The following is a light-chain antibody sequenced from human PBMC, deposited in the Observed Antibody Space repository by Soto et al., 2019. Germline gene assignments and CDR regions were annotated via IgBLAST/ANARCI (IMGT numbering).Light chain of an antibody. CDR2: EVS. CDR3: SSYTSSSSDYV. Sequence: QSALTQPASVSGSPGQSITISCTGTSSDVGGYNYVSWYQQHPVKAPKLMIYEVSNRPSGVSNRVSGSKSGNTASLTISGLQAEDEADYYCSSYTSSSSDYVFGTGTKLTVL. J-gene: IGLJ1*01. V-gene: IGLV2-14*01. CDR1: SSDVGGYNY.